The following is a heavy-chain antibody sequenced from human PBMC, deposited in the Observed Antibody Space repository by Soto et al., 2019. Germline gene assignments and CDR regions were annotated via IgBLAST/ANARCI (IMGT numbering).Heavy chain of an antibody. V-gene: IGHV3-74*01. Sequence: GGSLRLSCAASGLTFNRYWMHWVRHAPGKGLVWVSHINTDGSNTNYADPVKGRFTISRDNAKSTLFLQMNSLRDEDTAVYYCAREFCSGGNCYTYYFDPWGQGIPVTV. J-gene: IGHJ5*02. D-gene: IGHD2-15*01. CDR3: AREFCSGGNCYTYYFDP. CDR2: INTDGSNT. CDR1: GLTFNRYW.